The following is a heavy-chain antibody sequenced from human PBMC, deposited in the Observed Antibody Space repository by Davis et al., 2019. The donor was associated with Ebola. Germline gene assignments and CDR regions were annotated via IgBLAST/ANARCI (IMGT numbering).Heavy chain of an antibody. Sequence: SVKVSCKASGFTFTSSAVQWVRQARGQRLEWIGWIVVGSGNTNYAQKFQERVTITRDMSTSTAYMELRSLRSDDTAVYYCARDPRRDTIFGVVVWFDPWGQGTLVTVSS. CDR3: ARDPRRDTIFGVVVWFDP. CDR2: IVVGSGNT. D-gene: IGHD3-3*01. CDR1: GFTFTSSA. J-gene: IGHJ5*02. V-gene: IGHV1-58*01.